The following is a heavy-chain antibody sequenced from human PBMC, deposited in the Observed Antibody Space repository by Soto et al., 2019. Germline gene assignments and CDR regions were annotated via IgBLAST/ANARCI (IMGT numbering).Heavy chain of an antibody. D-gene: IGHD1-26*01. J-gene: IGHJ4*02. CDR1: GGSLNTFV. CDR3: AKVGTKSTGG. V-gene: IGHV1-69*01. CDR2: IIPAFGTP. Sequence: VDLVQSGTEVKKPGSSVKVSCRASGGSLNTFVIIWVRQAPGQGLEWMGGIIPAFGTPNYAQKFQGRATITADESMSTVFLELSSMIGEDTCVYWCAKVGTKSTGGWGQGTLVNVSS.